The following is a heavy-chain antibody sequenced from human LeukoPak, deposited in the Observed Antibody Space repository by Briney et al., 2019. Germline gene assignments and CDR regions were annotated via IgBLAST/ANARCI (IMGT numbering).Heavy chain of an antibody. CDR1: GGSISRSSYY. J-gene: IGHJ6*02. CDR2: IYYSGST. D-gene: IGHD3-10*01. CDR3: ARHFTMVRGVPYYYYGMDV. V-gene: IGHV4-39*01. Sequence: SETLSLTCTVSGGSISRSSYYWGWIRQPPGKGLEWIGSIYYSGSTYYNPSLKSRVTISVDTSKNQFSLKLSSVTAADTAVYYCARHFTMVRGVPYYYYGMDVWGQGTTVTVSS.